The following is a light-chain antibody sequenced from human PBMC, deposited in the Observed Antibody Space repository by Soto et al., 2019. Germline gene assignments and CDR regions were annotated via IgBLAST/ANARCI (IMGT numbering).Light chain of an antibody. V-gene: IGKV3-20*01. J-gene: IGKJ1*01. CDR3: QQYRTSPHTWT. Sequence: IVWTHSQGTLSLSPGERATLSCSAIQSVTSNYLAWYQHKPGQAPRLLIYDASSRATGIPDRLSGSGSAKDFTLTISRLETEDFAVYYCQQYRTSPHTWTFGQGTKVDIK. CDR2: DAS. CDR1: QSVTSNY.